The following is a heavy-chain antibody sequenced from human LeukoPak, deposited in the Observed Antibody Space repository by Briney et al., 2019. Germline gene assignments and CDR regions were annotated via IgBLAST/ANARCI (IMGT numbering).Heavy chain of an antibody. V-gene: IGHV3-23*01. CDR3: AKGSRVEPVAYCDY. CDR2: ISGSGGNT. Sequence: GGSLRLSCAASGFTFSSYAMTWVRQAPGKGLEWVSAISGSGGNTYYADSVKGRFTISRDNSKNTLYLQMNSLRAEDTAVYYCAKGSRVEPVAYCDYWGQGTLVTVSS. CDR1: GFTFSSYA. J-gene: IGHJ4*02. D-gene: IGHD2-2*01.